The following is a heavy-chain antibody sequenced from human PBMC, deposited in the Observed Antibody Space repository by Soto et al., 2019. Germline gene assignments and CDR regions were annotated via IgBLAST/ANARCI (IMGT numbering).Heavy chain of an antibody. Sequence: GGSLRLSCAASGFSISSYVMTWVRQAPGKGLDWVSTIRGSDDRTYYADSVKGRFTISRDNSKNTLYLQMNSLRAEDTAVYYCARDRVAATREPDYWGQGTQVTVSS. J-gene: IGHJ4*02. CDR1: GFSISSYV. CDR3: ARDRVAATREPDY. CDR2: IRGSDDRT. D-gene: IGHD2-15*01. V-gene: IGHV3-23*01.